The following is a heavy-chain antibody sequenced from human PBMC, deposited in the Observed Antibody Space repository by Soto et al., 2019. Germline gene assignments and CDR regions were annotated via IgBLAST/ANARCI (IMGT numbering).Heavy chain of an antibody. CDR3: AKGILSATIGPYAMDV. V-gene: IGHV3-30*18. J-gene: IGHJ6*02. D-gene: IGHD3-16*01. CDR1: GFDLSSYA. Sequence: GGSLRLSCEASGFDLSSYAMHWVRQAPGKGLEWVGVISYDGNYIYYADSVKGRFTISRDNSKNTLYVQVNSLRPEDTAVYYCAKGILSATIGPYAMDVWGQGTTVTVSS. CDR2: ISYDGNYI.